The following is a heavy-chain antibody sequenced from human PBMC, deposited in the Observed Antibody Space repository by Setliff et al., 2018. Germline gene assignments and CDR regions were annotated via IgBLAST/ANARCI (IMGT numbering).Heavy chain of an antibody. CDR3: SRENTAKNFWGEESDY. CDR2: INPGDGST. CDR1: GYTFTTYY. J-gene: IGHJ4*02. Sequence: GASVKVSCKASGYTFTTYYMHWVRQAPGQGLEWMGVINPGDGSTTYAQKFQGRVNMTRDTSTNTVYMQLNSLRFEDRAVYYCSRENTAKNFWGEESDYWGQGTLVTVSS. V-gene: IGHV1-46*01. D-gene: IGHD3-3*01.